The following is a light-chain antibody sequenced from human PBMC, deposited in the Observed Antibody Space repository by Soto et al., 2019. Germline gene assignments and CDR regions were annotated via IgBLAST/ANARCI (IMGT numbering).Light chain of an antibody. J-gene: IGKJ4*01. CDR3: QQYNNWPLT. CDR2: GAS. CDR1: QSVSSN. Sequence: EIVMTQSPANLSVSPGERATLSCRASQSVSSNLAWYQQRPGQAPRLLIYGASTRATGIPARYSGSGSGTEFTLTMSSLQSEDFAIYYCQQYNNWPLTFGGGTKVEIK. V-gene: IGKV3-15*01.